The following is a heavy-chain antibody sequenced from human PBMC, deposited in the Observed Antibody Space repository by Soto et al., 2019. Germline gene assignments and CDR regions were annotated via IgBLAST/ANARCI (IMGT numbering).Heavy chain of an antibody. V-gene: IGHV3-7*05. D-gene: IGHD2-2*01. CDR1: GFTFSSYW. CDR2: IKQDGSEK. J-gene: IGHJ4*02. Sequence: EVQLVESGGGLVQSGGSLRLSCAASGFTFSSYWMSWVRQGPGKGPEWVANIKQDGSEKYYVDSVKGRFTISRDNAKNSLYLQRTRLRAEDTAVYHCAKSLSAIPGDSWGQGTLVTVSS. CDR3: AKSLSAIPGDS.